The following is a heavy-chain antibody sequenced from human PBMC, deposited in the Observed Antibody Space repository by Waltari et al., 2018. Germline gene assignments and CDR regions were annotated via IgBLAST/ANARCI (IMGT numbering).Heavy chain of an antibody. CDR2: INWNGGSI. CDR1: GFTFDDYG. V-gene: IGHV3-20*04. Sequence: EVQLVESGGGVVRPGGSLRLSCAASGFTFDDYGMSWVHQAPGKGLEWVSGINWNGGSIGYADSVKGRFTISRDNAKNSLYLQMNSLRAEDTALYYCARVLGYCSGGSCYEDYWGQGTLVTVSS. D-gene: IGHD2-15*01. J-gene: IGHJ4*02. CDR3: ARVLGYCSGGSCYEDY.